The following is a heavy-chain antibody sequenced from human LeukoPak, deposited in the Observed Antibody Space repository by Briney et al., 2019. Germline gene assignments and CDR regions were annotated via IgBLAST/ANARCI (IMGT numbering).Heavy chain of an antibody. D-gene: IGHD3-22*01. V-gene: IGHV1-2*06. CDR1: GYTFTGYY. CDR3: AKVGTYSDSSGYLKWFDP. Sequence: ASVKVSCKASGYTFTGYYMHWVRQAPGQGLEWMGRINPNSGGTNYAQKFQGRVTMTRDTSTSTVYMELSSLRSEDTAVYYCAKVGTYSDSSGYLKWFDPWGQGTLVTVSS. J-gene: IGHJ5*02. CDR2: INPNSGGT.